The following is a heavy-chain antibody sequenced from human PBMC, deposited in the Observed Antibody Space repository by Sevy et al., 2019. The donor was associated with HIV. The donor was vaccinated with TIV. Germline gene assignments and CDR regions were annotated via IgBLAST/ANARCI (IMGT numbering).Heavy chain of an antibody. V-gene: IGHV3-7*01. CDR2: IKQDGSEK. J-gene: IGHJ4*02. Sequence: GGSLRLPCAASGFTFSSYWMSWVRQAPGKGLEWVANIKQDGSEKYYVDSVKGRFTISRDNAKNSLYLQMNSLRAEDTAVYYCARAPVVADGFFFDYWGQGTLVTVSS. CDR1: GFTFSSYW. CDR3: ARAPVVADGFFFDY. D-gene: IGHD2-15*01.